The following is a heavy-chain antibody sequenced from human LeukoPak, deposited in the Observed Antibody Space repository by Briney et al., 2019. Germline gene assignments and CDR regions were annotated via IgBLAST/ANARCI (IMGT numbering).Heavy chain of an antibody. D-gene: IGHD2/OR15-2a*01. CDR3: AGQYFGFDY. V-gene: IGHV3-74*01. CDR1: GFTFNNYW. Sequence: GGSLRLSCAASGFTFNNYWMHWVRQGPGKGLVWVSRINSDGGSTSYADSVKGRFTISRDNAKKTLYLQMNSLKADDTAVYYCAGQYFGFDYWGQGTLVTVSS. J-gene: IGHJ4*02. CDR2: INSDGGST.